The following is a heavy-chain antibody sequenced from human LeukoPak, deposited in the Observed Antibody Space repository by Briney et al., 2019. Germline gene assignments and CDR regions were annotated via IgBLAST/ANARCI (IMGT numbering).Heavy chain of an antibody. Sequence: SGPVMVKPTETLTLTCTVSGFSLSNARMGVSWIRQPPGKALEWLAHIFSNDEKSYSTSLKSRLTISKDTSKSQVVLTMTNMDPVDTATYHCARMGRYDFWSGYQGNWFDPWGQGTLVTVSS. CDR3: ARMGRYDFWSGYQGNWFDP. D-gene: IGHD3-3*01. J-gene: IGHJ5*02. V-gene: IGHV2-26*01. CDR1: GFSLSNARMG. CDR2: IFSNDEK.